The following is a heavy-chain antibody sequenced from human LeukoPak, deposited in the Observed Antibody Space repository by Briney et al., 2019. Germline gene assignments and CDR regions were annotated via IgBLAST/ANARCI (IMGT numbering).Heavy chain of an antibody. D-gene: IGHD1-1*01. CDR3: AKDFNWAFDY. J-gene: IGHJ4*02. CDR1: GFTFSSYG. CDR2: IHHDGSNK. V-gene: IGHV3-30*02. Sequence: GGSLRLSCAASGFTFSSYGMHWVRQAPGKGLDWVVFIHHDGSNKYYADSVRGRFTISRDISKNTVYLQMNSLRVEDTAVYYCAKDFNWAFDYWGQGTLVTVSS.